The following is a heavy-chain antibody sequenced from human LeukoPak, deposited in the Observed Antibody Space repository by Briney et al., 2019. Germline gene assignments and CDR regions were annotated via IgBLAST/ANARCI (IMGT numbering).Heavy chain of an antibody. V-gene: IGHV3-21*01. CDR2: ISSSSSYI. J-gene: IGHJ4*02. Sequence: GGSLRLSCAASAFTFSSYSMNWVRQAPGKGLEWVSSISSSSSYIYYADSVKGGFTISRDNAKNSLYLQMNSLRGEDTAVSYCARAPTGILTGFGGPGTLVTVSS. CDR3: ARAPTGILTGF. CDR1: AFTFSSYS. D-gene: IGHD3-9*01.